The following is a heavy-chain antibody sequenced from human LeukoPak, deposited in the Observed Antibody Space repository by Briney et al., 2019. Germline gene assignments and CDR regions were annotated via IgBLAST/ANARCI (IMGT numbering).Heavy chain of an antibody. Sequence: ASVKVSCKASGYTFTGYYMHWVRQAPGQGLEWMGWINPHSGDTNYAQKFQGRVTLTRDTSISTAYMELSRLRSDDTAVYYCARDRRLDIETPWGQGTLVIVSS. J-gene: IGHJ4*02. CDR3: ARDRRLDIETP. CDR2: INPHSGDT. CDR1: GYTFTGYY. V-gene: IGHV1-2*02. D-gene: IGHD5-12*01.